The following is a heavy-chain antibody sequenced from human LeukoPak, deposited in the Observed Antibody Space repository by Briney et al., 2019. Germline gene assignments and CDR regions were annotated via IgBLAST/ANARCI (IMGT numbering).Heavy chain of an antibody. J-gene: IGHJ4*02. V-gene: IGHV3-74*01. D-gene: IGHD1-20*01. Sequence: GGSLRLSCAASGFTFSSYWMHWVRQAPGKGLVWVSRINSDGRSTSYADSVKGRFTISRDNAKNTLYLQMNSLRAEDTAVYYCARARYNWNPFDYWGQGTLVTVSS. CDR2: INSDGRST. CDR1: GFTFSSYW. CDR3: ARARYNWNPFDY.